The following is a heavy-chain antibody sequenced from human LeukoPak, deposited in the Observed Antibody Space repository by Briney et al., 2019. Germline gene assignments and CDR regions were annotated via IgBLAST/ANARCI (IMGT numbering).Heavy chain of an antibody. Sequence: GASVKGSFKASGYTFTSNYMHWVRQAPGQGLEWMGIINPTGGSTSYAQKFQGRITMTRDTSTSTVYMELGSLRSEDTAVYYCARENFGDYKLFDYWGQGTLVTVSS. CDR3: ARENFGDYKLFDY. CDR1: GYTFTSNY. J-gene: IGHJ4*02. D-gene: IGHD4-17*01. V-gene: IGHV1-46*01. CDR2: INPTGGST.